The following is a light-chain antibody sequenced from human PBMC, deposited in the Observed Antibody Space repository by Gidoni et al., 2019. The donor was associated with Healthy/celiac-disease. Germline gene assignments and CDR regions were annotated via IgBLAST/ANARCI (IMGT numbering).Light chain of an antibody. CDR1: QSVSSY. J-gene: IGKJ4*01. Sequence: EIVLTQSPATLSLSPGERATLSCRARQSVSSYLAWYQQKPGQAPRLLIYDASNRATGIPARFSGRGSGTDFTLTIRSLEPEDFAVYYCQQRSNWPPLTFGGGTKVEIK. CDR2: DAS. V-gene: IGKV3-11*01. CDR3: QQRSNWPPLT.